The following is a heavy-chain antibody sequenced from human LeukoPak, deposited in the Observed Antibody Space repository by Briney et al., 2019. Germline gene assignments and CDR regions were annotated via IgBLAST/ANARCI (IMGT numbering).Heavy chain of an antibody. D-gene: IGHD6-19*01. CDR2: TYYRSKWYN. CDR1: GDSVSSKNGA. J-gene: IGHJ4*02. V-gene: IGHV6-1*01. Sequence: SQTLSLTCVVSGDSVSSKNGAWNWIRQSPSRGLEWLGRTYYRSKWYNDYAESMEGRMTISQDTSKNQYSLHLNSVTPDDTAIYYCARDFGTTGWHTFDYWGQGTLVTVSS. CDR3: ARDFGTTGWHTFDY.